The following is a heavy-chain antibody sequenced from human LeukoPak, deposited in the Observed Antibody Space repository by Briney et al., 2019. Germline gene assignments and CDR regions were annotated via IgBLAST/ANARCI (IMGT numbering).Heavy chain of an antibody. CDR2: INPNSGGT. J-gene: IGHJ5*02. D-gene: IGHD3-3*01. V-gene: IGHV1-2*06. Sequence: ASVKVSCKASGYTFTGYYMHWVRQAPGLGLEWMGRINPNSGGTNYAQKSQGRVTMTRDTSISTAYMELSRLRSDDTAVYYCARDWGGDITIFGAYNWFDPWGQGTLVTVSS. CDR3: ARDWGGDITIFGAYNWFDP. CDR1: GYTFTGYY.